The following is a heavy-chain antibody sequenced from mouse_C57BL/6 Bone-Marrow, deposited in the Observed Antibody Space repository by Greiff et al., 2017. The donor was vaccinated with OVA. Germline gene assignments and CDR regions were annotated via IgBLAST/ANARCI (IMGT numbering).Heavy chain of an antibody. CDR2: IDPSDSYT. CDR3: ARLGDGYFFWYFDV. J-gene: IGHJ1*03. V-gene: IGHV1-59*01. CDR1: GYTFTSYW. Sequence: QVQLQQPGAELVRPGTSVKLSCKASGYTFTSYWMHWVKQRPGQGLEWIGVIDPSDSYTNYNQKFKGKATLTVDTSSSTAYMQLSSLTSEDSAVYYGARLGDGYFFWYFDVWGTGTTVTVSS. D-gene: IGHD2-3*01.